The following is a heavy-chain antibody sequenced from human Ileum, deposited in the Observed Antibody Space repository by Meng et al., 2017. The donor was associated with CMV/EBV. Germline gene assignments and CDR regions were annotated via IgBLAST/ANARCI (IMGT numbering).Heavy chain of an antibody. J-gene: IGHJ5*02. CDR2: IYYSGCT. D-gene: IGHD6-6*01. V-gene: IGHV4-59*01. CDR3: ARSIAARPSSAPWFDP. CDR1: GGPISSYY. Sequence: SDTLSLTCPVPGGPISSYYWSWIRQPPGKGLEWIGYIYYSGCTNYNPSLKSRVTISVDTSKNQFSLKLSSVTAADTAVYYCARSIAARPSSAPWFDPWGQGTLVTVSS.